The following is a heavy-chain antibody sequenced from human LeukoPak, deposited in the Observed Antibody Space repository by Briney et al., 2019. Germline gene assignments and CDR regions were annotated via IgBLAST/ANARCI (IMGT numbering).Heavy chain of an antibody. Sequence: GESLKISCKGSGYSFTSYWIGWVRQMPGKGLEWMGIIYPGDSDTRYSPSFQGQATISADKSISTAYLQWSSLKASDTAMYYCARLSYDFWSGYKSMPNWFDPWGQGTLVTVSP. V-gene: IGHV5-51*01. CDR3: ARLSYDFWSGYKSMPNWFDP. J-gene: IGHJ5*02. CDR2: IYPGDSDT. CDR1: GYSFTSYW. D-gene: IGHD3-3*01.